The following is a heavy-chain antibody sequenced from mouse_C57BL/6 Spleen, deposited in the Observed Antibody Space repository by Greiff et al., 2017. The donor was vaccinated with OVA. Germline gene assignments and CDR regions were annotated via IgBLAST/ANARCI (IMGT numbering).Heavy chain of an antibody. V-gene: IGHV1-4*01. J-gene: IGHJ4*01. CDR3: ARYYYGSSYYAMDY. D-gene: IGHD1-1*01. CDR2: INPSSGYT. CDR1: GYTFTSYT. Sequence: VQLQQSGADLARPGASVKMSCKASGYTFTSYTMHWVKQRPGQGLEWIGFINPSSGYTKYNQKFKDKATLTADKSSSTAYMQLSSLTSEDSAVYYCARYYYGSSYYAMDYWGQGTSVTVSS.